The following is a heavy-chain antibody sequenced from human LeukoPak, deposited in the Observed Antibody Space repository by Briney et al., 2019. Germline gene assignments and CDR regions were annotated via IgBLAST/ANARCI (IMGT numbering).Heavy chain of an antibody. Sequence: GGSLRLSCAAPGLTFSSYAMSWVRQAPGKGLEWVSSISDSGGSTYYADSVKGRFTISRDNSNNTLYLQMNSLRAEDTAVYYCAKRDTANWGQGTLVTVSS. D-gene: IGHD5-18*01. J-gene: IGHJ4*02. CDR3: AKRDTAN. CDR2: ISDSGGST. V-gene: IGHV3-23*01. CDR1: GLTFSSYA.